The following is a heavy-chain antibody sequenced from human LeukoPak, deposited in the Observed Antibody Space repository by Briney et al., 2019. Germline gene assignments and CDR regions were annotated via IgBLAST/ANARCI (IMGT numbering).Heavy chain of an antibody. CDR3: ASTGRILWFGELLCSFDY. D-gene: IGHD3-10*01. V-gene: IGHV4-39*01. CDR1: GGSISSSSYY. CDR2: IYYSGST. J-gene: IGHJ4*02. Sequence: SETLSLTCTVSGGSISSSSYYWGWIRQPPGKGLEWIGSIYYSGSTYYNPSLKSRVTISVDTSKNQFSLKLSSVTAADTAVYYCASTGRILWFGELLCSFDYWGQGTLVTVSS.